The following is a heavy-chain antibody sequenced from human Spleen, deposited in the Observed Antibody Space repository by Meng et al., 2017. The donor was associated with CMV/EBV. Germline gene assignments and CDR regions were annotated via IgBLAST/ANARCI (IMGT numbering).Heavy chain of an antibody. Sequence: QWRLKESGPGLVKPSGTLSLTCTVSVGSISSYYWSWIRQPAGKGLEWIGRIYTSGSTNYNPSLRSRVTMSVDTSKNQFSLKLSSVTAADTAVYYCARILWFGELQYYFDYWGQGTLVTVSS. J-gene: IGHJ4*02. CDR1: VGSISSYY. V-gene: IGHV4-4*07. CDR3: ARILWFGELQYYFDY. D-gene: IGHD3-10*01. CDR2: IYTSGST.